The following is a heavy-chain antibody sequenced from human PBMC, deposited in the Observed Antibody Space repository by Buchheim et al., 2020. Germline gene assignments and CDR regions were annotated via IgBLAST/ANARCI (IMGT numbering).Heavy chain of an antibody. CDR1: GFTFSSYG. V-gene: IGHV3-33*01. Sequence: QVQLVESGGGVVQPGRSLRLSCAASGFTFSSYGMHWVRQAPGKGLEWVAVIWYDGSNKYYADSVKGRFTISRDNSKNTLYLKMNSLRDEDTAVYYCARDLYGDYAFDYWGQGTL. CDR3: ARDLYGDYAFDY. J-gene: IGHJ4*02. CDR2: IWYDGSNK. D-gene: IGHD4-17*01.